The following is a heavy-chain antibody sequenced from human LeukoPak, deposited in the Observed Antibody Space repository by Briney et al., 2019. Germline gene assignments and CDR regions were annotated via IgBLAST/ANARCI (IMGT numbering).Heavy chain of an antibody. J-gene: IGHJ6*02. CDR2: ISGSDAST. D-gene: IGHD3-3*01. CDR1: GFTFRIYA. V-gene: IGHV3-23*01. CDR3: ASRGSEWNSYFYPMDV. Sequence: GGSLRLSCAAAGFTFRIYAMSWVRQASGKGLEWVSGISGSDASTFYADSVMGRFTISRDNSMNTLYLQMNNVRAEDAAIYFCASRGSEWNSYFYPMDVWGQGTTVTVSS.